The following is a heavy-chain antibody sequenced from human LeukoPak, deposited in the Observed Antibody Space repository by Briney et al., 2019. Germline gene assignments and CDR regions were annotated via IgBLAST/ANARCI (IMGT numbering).Heavy chain of an antibody. CDR3: ARHEVTGAFDI. Sequence: SETLSLTCTVSGGSISSYYWSWIRQPPGKGLEWIGYTYTSGSTNYNPSLKSRVTISVDTSKNQFSLKLSSVTAADTAVYYCARHEVTGAFDIWGQGTMVTVSS. CDR2: TYTSGST. CDR1: GGSISSYY. D-gene: IGHD2-21*02. V-gene: IGHV4-4*09. J-gene: IGHJ3*02.